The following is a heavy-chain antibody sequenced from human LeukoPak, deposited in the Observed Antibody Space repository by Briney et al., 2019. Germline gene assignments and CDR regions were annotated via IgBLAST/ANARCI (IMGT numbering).Heavy chain of an antibody. D-gene: IGHD1-1*01. CDR1: GFTFSSYA. Sequence: GGSLRLSCAASGFTFSSYAMHWVRQAPGKGLEWVSAISGSGGSTYYADSVKGRFTISRDNSKNTLYLQMNSLRAEDTAVYYCAKGTGTTFSWRTTDYWGQGTLVTVSS. CDR3: AKGTGTTFSWRTTDY. V-gene: IGHV3-23*01. J-gene: IGHJ4*02. CDR2: ISGSGGST.